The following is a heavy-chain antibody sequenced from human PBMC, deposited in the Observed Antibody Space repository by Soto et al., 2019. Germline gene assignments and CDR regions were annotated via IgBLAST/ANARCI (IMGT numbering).Heavy chain of an antibody. J-gene: IGHJ5*02. CDR3: ARHSKYVYYYGSGSPVLHWFDP. Sequence: PSETLSLTCTVSGGSISSNSYYWGWIRQPPGKGLEWIGSIYYSGSTYYNPSLKSRVTISVDTSKNQFSLKLSSVTAADTAVYYCARHSKYVYYYGSGSPVLHWFDPWGQGTLVTVSS. CDR1: GGSISSNSYY. CDR2: IYYSGST. V-gene: IGHV4-39*01. D-gene: IGHD3-10*01.